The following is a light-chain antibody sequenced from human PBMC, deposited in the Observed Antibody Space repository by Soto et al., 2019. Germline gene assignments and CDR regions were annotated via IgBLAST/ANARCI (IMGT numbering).Light chain of an antibody. Sequence: LTQPASVSGSPGQSITISCTGTSSDVGGYDYVSWYQQHPGKAPRLMIYKASNRPSGVSHRFSGSRSGNTASLTISGLQAEDEADYYCSSYTSGSTLYVFGTGTKV. V-gene: IGLV2-14*01. CDR3: SSYTSGSTLYV. CDR1: SSDVGGYDY. CDR2: KAS. J-gene: IGLJ1*01.